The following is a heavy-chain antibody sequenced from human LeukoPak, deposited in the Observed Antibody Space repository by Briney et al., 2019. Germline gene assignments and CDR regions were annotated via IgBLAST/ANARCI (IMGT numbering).Heavy chain of an antibody. CDR2: IIPIFGTA. D-gene: IGHD3-22*01. CDR1: GGTFSSYA. V-gene: IGHV1-69*05. CDR3: ARSQWANYDSSGYYQYNWFDP. Sequence: SVKVSCKASGGTFSSYAISWVRQAPGQGLEWMGGIIPIFGTANYARKFQGRVTMTRDTSTSTVYMELSSLRSEDTAVYYCARSQWANYDSSGYYQYNWFDPWGQGTLVTVSS. J-gene: IGHJ5*02.